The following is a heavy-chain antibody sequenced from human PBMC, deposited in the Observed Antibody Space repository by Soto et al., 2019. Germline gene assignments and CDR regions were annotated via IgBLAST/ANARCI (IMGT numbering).Heavy chain of an antibody. Sequence: QVQLQESGPGLVKPSQTLSLTCTVSGGSISSGGYYWSWIRQHPGKGLEWIGYIYYSGSTYYNPSLKSRVTISVDTSKNQVSLKLSSVTAADTAVYYCARRSGWSGRPLYGMDVWGQGTTVTVSS. CDR3: ARRSGWSGRPLYGMDV. CDR2: IYYSGST. V-gene: IGHV4-31*03. J-gene: IGHJ6*02. CDR1: GGSISSGGYY. D-gene: IGHD3-3*01.